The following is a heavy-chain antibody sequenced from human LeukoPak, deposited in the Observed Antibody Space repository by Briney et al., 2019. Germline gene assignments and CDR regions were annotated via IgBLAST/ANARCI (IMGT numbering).Heavy chain of an antibody. CDR1: GGSISSYY. D-gene: IGHD6-6*01. V-gene: IGHV4-59*01. CDR3: ARGSIAARPDGLFDY. CDR2: IYYSGST. Sequence: SETLSLTCTVSGGSISSYYWSWIRQPPGKGLEWIGYIYYSGSTNYNPSLKSRVIISVDTSKNQFSLKLSSVTAADTAVYYCARGSIAARPDGLFDYWGQGTLVTVSS. J-gene: IGHJ4*02.